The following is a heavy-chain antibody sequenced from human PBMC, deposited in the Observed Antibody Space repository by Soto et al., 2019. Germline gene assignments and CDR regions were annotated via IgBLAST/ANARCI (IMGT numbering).Heavy chain of an antibody. CDR1: GGTFSSSA. J-gene: IGHJ5*02. V-gene: IGHV1-69*12. CDR2: IIPMFGTA. D-gene: IGHD2-2*01. CDR3: SRLLSKCLSASCYPRWFDP. Sequence: QVQVVQSGAEVKKPGSSVKVSCKASGGTFSSSAISWVRQAPGQGLEWMGGIIPMFGTANYAQQFQDRVTITADESTRTAYMELSSLRSEDTAVYYCSRLLSKCLSASCYPRWFDPWGQGTLVTVSS.